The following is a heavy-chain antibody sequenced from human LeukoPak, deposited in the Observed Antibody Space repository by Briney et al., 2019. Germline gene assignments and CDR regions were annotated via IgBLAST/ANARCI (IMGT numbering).Heavy chain of an antibody. CDR2: ISSSSSYI. CDR1: GFTFSSYS. J-gene: IGHJ4*02. CDR3: AHSYDFDSSGYHRPPAF. V-gene: IGHV3-21*04. D-gene: IGHD3-22*01. Sequence: GGSLRLSCAASGFTFSSYSMNWVRQAPGKGLEWVSSISSSSSYIYYADSVKGRFTISRDNAKNSLYLQMNSLRVDDTAVYYCAHSYDFDSSGYHRPPAFWGQGTLVTVSS.